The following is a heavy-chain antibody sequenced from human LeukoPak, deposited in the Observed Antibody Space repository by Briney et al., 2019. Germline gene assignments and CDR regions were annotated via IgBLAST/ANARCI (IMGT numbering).Heavy chain of an antibody. Sequence: PGGSLRLSCAASGFTSNDFAMHWVRQVPGKGLEWVSGISWNNRDVGYADSVKGRFTFSRDNAKNSLFLQMNSLRAEDTALYYCAKEEGYSGYVGNWFDPWDQGTLVTVSS. V-gene: IGHV3-9*02. D-gene: IGHD5-12*01. CDR1: GFTSNDFA. J-gene: IGHJ5*02. CDR2: ISWNNRDV. CDR3: AKEEGYSGYVGNWFDP.